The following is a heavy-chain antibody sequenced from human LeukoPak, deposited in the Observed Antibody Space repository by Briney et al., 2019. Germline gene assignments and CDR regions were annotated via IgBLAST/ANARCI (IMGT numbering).Heavy chain of an antibody. D-gene: IGHD3-10*01. J-gene: IGHJ4*02. CDR1: GFTFSSSA. Sequence: GGSLRLSCAASGFTFSSSAMNWVRQAPGKGLEWVSSINNVASHIYYAHSVKGRFTISRDNAKNSLYLQMNSLRAEDTAVYYCARDWGLTMVRGSHGSDYYFDYWGQGTLVTVSS. CDR2: INNVASHI. V-gene: IGHV3-21*01. CDR3: ARDWGLTMVRGSHGSDYYFDY.